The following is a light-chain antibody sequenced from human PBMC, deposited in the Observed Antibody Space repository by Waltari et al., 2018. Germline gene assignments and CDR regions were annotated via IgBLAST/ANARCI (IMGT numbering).Light chain of an antibody. CDR1: NIGSNS. CDR2: YDT. J-gene: IGLJ2*01. V-gene: IGLV3-21*04. CDR3: QVWDGSSDHVL. Sequence: SDVLTQPPSVSLAPGKTARITCGENNIGSNSVHWYQQKPGQATVLVIYYDTDRPSGIPERFSGSNSGSTATLTISRVEAGDEADYYCQVWDGSSDHVLFGGGTKLTVL.